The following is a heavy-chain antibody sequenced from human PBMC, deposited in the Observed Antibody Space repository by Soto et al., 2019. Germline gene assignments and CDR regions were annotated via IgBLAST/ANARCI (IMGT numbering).Heavy chain of an antibody. CDR1: GGSISSSSYY. CDR3: ARSHIVPRLFMYPYDY. Sequence: SETLSLSCTVSGGSISSSSYYGGWIRQPPGKGLEWIGSIFYSGNTYYNPSLKSRVTISVDTSKNQFSLKLSSLTTPDMAVYYCARSHIVPRLFMYPYDYWGQRTPVTVSS. J-gene: IGHJ4*02. D-gene: IGHD6-6*01. V-gene: IGHV4-39*01. CDR2: IFYSGNT.